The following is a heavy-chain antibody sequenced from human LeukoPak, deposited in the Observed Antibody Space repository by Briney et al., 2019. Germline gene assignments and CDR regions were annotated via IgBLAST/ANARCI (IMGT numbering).Heavy chain of an antibody. J-gene: IGHJ4*02. CDR3: ARGKRLVRFDY. Sequence: SETLSLTCAVYGGSFSGYYWSWIRQPPGKGLEWIGEINHSGSTNYNPSLKSRVTISVDTSNNQFSLKLSSVTAADTAVYYCARGKRLVRFDYWGQGTLVTVSS. D-gene: IGHD6-19*01. CDR2: INHSGST. CDR1: GGSFSGYY. V-gene: IGHV4-34*01.